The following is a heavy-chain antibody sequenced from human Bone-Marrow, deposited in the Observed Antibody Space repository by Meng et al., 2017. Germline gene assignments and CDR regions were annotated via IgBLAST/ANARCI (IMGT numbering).Heavy chain of an antibody. CDR1: GGYISSYY. CDR2: IYYSGST. CDR3: ARGYSSSWNNLGEY. D-gene: IGHD6-13*01. J-gene: IGHJ4*02. V-gene: IGHV4-59*01. Sequence: SETLSLTCTVSGGYISSYYWSWIRQPPGKGLEWIGYIYYSGSTNYNPSLKSRVTISVDTSKNQFSLKLSSVTAADTAVYYCARGYSSSWNNLGEYWGQGKQVTGSS.